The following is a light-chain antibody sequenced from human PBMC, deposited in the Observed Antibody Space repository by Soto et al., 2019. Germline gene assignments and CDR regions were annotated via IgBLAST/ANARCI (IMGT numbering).Light chain of an antibody. CDR1: QSVKSN. J-gene: IGKJ1*01. CDR3: QQYNSWPRT. V-gene: IGKV3-15*01. Sequence: IVMTQSPATLSVSPGERATLSCRASQSVKSNLAWYQQKPGQAPRLLIYTASTRATGIPARFSGSGSGTESTLTISSLQSEDFALYYCQQYNSWPRTFGQGTKVEIK. CDR2: TAS.